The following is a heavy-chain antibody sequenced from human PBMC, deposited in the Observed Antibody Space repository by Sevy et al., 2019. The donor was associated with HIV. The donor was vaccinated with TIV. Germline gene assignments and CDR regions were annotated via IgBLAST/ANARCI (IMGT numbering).Heavy chain of an antibody. J-gene: IGHJ4*02. CDR3: ARGARPQN. CDR2: ISSDGATI. CDR1: GFSFSDFY. Sequence: GGSLRLSCAASGFSFSDFYMSWIRQAPGKGLEWVSFISSDGATIYYADSVKGRFTVSRDNARNSMSLQMSSLRGDDTAVYYYARGARPQNWGQGTLVTVSS. V-gene: IGHV3-11*01.